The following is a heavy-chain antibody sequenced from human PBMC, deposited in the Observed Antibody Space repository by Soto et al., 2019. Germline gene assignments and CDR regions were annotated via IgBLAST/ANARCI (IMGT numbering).Heavy chain of an antibody. J-gene: IGHJ4*02. V-gene: IGHV4-59*08. CDR1: GGSISSYY. CDR2: IYYSGST. D-gene: IGHD2-15*01. CDR3: ARQGYSGYDCSGGSCEIDY. Sequence: SETLSLTCTFSGGSISSYYWSLIRQPPGKGLEWIGYIYYSGSTNYNPSLKSRVTISVDTSKNQFSLKLSSVTAADTAVYYCARQGYSGYDCSGGSCEIDYWGQGTLVTVSS.